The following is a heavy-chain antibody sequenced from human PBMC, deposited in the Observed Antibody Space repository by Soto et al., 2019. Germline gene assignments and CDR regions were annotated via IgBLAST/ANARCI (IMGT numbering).Heavy chain of an antibody. CDR3: ERLAPDYVGGSYRLSWFDP. Sequence: QVQLVQSGAEVKKPGASVKVSCKASGYTFTSYGISWVRQAPGQGLEWMGWISAYNGNTNYAQKLQGRVTMTTDTATGPASMDPSSLRPDDTAVYCSERLAPDYVGGSYRLSWFDPWGQGTLVTVSS. CDR1: GYTFTSYG. CDR2: ISAYNGNT. V-gene: IGHV1-18*04. J-gene: IGHJ5*02. D-gene: IGHD3-16*02.